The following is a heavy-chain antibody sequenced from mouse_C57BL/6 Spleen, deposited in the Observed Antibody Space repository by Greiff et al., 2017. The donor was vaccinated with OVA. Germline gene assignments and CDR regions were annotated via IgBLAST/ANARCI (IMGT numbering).Heavy chain of an antibody. CDR1: GYAFSSSW. D-gene: IGHD1-1*01. Sequence: QVQLQQSGPELVKPGASVKISCKASGYAFSSSWMNWVKQRPGKGLEWIGRIYPGDGDTNYNGKFKGKATLTADKSSSTAYMQLSSLTSEDSAVYFCARERGYYYYGFDYWGQGTTLTVSS. J-gene: IGHJ2*01. V-gene: IGHV1-82*01. CDR3: ARERGYYYYGFDY. CDR2: IYPGDGDT.